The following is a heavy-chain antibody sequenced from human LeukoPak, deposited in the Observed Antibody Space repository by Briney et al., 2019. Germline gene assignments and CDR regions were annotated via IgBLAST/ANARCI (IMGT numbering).Heavy chain of an antibody. V-gene: IGHV1-18*01. CDR2: ISAYNGKT. Sequence: VASVKVSCKASGYSFPSYGISWVRQAPGQGLEWMGWISAYNGKTNYAQNLQGRVTMTTDTSTSTAYMELRSLRADDTAIYYCARESGGYYGGAFDCWGQGTLVTVSS. D-gene: IGHD3-22*01. CDR1: GYSFPSYG. J-gene: IGHJ4*02. CDR3: ARESGGYYGGAFDC.